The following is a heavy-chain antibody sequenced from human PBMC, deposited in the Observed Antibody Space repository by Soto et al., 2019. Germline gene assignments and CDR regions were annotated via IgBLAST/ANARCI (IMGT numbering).Heavy chain of an antibody. J-gene: IGHJ4*01. CDR2: IKSKTDGGTT. V-gene: IGHV3-15*07. CDR3: TTDSYSTMLVVRFDY. CDR1: GFTFSNAW. D-gene: IGHD3-22*01. Sequence: EVQLVESGGGLVQPGGSLRLSCAASGFTFSNAWINWVRQAPGKGLEWVGRIKSKTDGGTTDFAAPVNDRFAISRHDSKNMVYLQMNSLKPEDTRIYYCTTDSYSTMLVVRFDYWGHGTLVTVTS.